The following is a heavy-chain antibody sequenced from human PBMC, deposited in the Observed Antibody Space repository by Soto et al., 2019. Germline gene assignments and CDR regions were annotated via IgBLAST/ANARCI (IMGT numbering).Heavy chain of an antibody. CDR2: IIPIFGTA. CDR3: ARDPGFGTVTNKNWFDP. CDR1: GGTFSSYA. D-gene: IGHD4-4*01. Sequence: QVQLVQSGAEVKKPGSSVKVSCKASGGTFSSYAISWVRQAPGQGLEWMGGIIPIFGTANYAQKFQGRVTVTADEATSTAYMELSSLRSEDTAVYYCARDPGFGTVTNKNWFDPWGQGTLVTVS. J-gene: IGHJ5*02. V-gene: IGHV1-69*01.